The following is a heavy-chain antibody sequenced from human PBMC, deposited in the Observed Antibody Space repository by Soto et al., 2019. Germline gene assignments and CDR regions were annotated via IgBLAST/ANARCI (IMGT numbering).Heavy chain of an antibody. D-gene: IGHD3-10*01. CDR3: ARVDGSGTYSLFDY. CDR1: GASVSSGSYF. CDR2: IYHNGNT. J-gene: IGHJ4*02. Sequence: SETLSLTCTVSGASVSSGSYFWSWIRQSPGKGLEWIGYIYHNGNTNDNPSLRGRVTISLDTSKNQFSLKLRSVTAADTAVYYCARVDGSGTYSLFDYSCPGALLTVST. V-gene: IGHV4-61*01.